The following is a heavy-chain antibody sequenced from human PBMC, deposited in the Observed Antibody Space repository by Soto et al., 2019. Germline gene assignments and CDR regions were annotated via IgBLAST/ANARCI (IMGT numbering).Heavy chain of an antibody. D-gene: IGHD3-3*01. V-gene: IGHV3-23*01. CDR2: ISGSGGST. CDR1: GFTFSSYA. CDR3: AKDHDFWSGSRLDDAFDI. Sequence: GGSLRLSCAASGFTFSSYAMSWVRQAPGKGLEWVSAISGSGGSTYYADSVKGRFTISRDNSKNTLYLQMNSLRAEDTAVYYCAKDHDFWSGSRLDDAFDIWGQGTMVTVSS. J-gene: IGHJ3*02.